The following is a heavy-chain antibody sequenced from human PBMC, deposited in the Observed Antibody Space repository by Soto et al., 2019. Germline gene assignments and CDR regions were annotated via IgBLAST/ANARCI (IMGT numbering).Heavy chain of an antibody. Sequence: PGGSLRLSCAASGFTVSSKYMSWVRQAPGKGLEWVSLIQSGGPTYYADSVKGRFTISSDTSENTLHLQMDSLRAEDTAVYYCARDDVVCDGSRCYGVPLDVWGKRTTVTVSS. J-gene: IGHJ6*03. CDR1: GFTVSSKY. D-gene: IGHD1-26*01. CDR3: ARDDVVCDGSRCYGVPLDV. CDR2: IQSGGPT. V-gene: IGHV3-66*01.